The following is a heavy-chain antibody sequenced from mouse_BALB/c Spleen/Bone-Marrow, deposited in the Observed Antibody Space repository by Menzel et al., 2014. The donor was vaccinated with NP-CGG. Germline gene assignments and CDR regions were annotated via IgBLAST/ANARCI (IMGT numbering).Heavy chain of an antibody. V-gene: IGHV1-7*01. J-gene: IGHJ3*01. D-gene: IGHD2-1*01. Sequence: QVQLQQSGAELAKPGASVKMSCKASGYTFTTFWMHWVKQRPGQGLEWIGYINPTTSYTEYSQKFKGKATLTADKSSSTAYMQLSSLTSEDSAVYYCANGNSFAYWGQGTLVTVSA. CDR3: ANGNSFAY. CDR1: GYTFTTFW. CDR2: INPTTSYT.